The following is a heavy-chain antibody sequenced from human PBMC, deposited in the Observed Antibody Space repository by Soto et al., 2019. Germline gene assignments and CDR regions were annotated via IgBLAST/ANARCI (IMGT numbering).Heavy chain of an antibody. J-gene: IGHJ4*02. CDR2: IYNSGST. D-gene: IGHD4-17*01. V-gene: IGHV4-59*01. Sequence: SETLSLTCAVSGGSISYFYWSWIRQPPGKGLEWIGYIYNSGSTNYNPSLKSRVTISVDTSKNQFSLKLSSVTAADTAVYYCAYGDSRGPFDSWGQGTLVTVSS. CDR1: GGSISYFY. CDR3: AYGDSRGPFDS.